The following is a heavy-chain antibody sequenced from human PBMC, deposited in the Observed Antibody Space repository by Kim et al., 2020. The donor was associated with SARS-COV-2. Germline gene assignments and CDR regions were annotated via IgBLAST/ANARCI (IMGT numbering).Heavy chain of an antibody. V-gene: IGHV1-18*01. CDR3: ARSGVAAAATLD. J-gene: IGHJ4*02. D-gene: IGHD6-13*01. Sequence: NYAQKLQGRVTMTTDTATSTAYMELRSLRSDDTAVYYCARSGVAAAATLDWGQGTLVTVSS.